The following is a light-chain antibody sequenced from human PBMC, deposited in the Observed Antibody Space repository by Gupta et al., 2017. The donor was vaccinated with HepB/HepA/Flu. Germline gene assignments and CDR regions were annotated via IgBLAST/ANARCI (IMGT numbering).Light chain of an antibody. CDR3: SAWDSSLSAHV. Sequence: QAGLTQPPSVSKDLRQTATLTCTGNSDNVGNQGAVWLQQHPGHPPKLLSYRSNNRPSGISERFFASRSGNTASLTITGLQPEDEADYVCSAWDSSLSAHVFGTGTKVTVL. J-gene: IGLJ1*01. CDR2: RSN. CDR1: SDNVGNQG. V-gene: IGLV10-54*04.